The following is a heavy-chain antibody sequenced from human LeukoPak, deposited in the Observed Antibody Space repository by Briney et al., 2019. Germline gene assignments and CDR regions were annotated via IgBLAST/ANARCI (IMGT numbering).Heavy chain of an antibody. CDR1: GITFSSYG. V-gene: IGHV3-48*03. Sequence: PGGTLRLSCAASGITFSSYGMNWVRQAPGKGLEWVSYISSSGSTIYYADSVKGRFTISRDNAKNSLYLQMNGLRAEDTAVYYCAELGITMIGGVWGKGTTVTISS. CDR3: AELGITMIGGV. D-gene: IGHD3-10*02. J-gene: IGHJ6*04. CDR2: ISSSGSTI.